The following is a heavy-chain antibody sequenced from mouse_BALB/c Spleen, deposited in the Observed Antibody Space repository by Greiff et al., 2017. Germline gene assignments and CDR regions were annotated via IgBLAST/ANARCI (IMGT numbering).Heavy chain of an antibody. D-gene: IGHD4-1*01. Sequence: VKLMESGPQLVRPGASVKISCKASGYSFTSYWMHWVKQRPGQGLEWIGMIDPSDSETRLNQKFKDKATLTVDKSSSTAYMQLSSPTSEDAAVYYCARSGTGTPYFDYWGQGTTLTVSS. CDR3: ARSGTGTPYFDY. CDR1: GYSFTSYW. V-gene: IGHV1S126*01. J-gene: IGHJ2*01. CDR2: IDPSDSET.